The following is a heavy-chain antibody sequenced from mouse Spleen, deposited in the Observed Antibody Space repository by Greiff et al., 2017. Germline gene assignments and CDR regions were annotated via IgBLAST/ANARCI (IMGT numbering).Heavy chain of an antibody. V-gene: IGHV1-50*01. J-gene: IGHJ2*01. Sequence: QVQLQQPVAELVKPGASVKLSCKASGYTFTSYWMQWVKQRPGQGLEWIGKIDPSDGYTNYNQKFQGKATLTVDTSSSTAYLQLSSLTSEASAIFCCARHGDSSDVGYWGQSTTLTGSS. CDR1: GYTFTSYW. CDR2: IDPSDGYT. CDR3: ARHGDSSDVGY. D-gene: IGHD1-1*01.